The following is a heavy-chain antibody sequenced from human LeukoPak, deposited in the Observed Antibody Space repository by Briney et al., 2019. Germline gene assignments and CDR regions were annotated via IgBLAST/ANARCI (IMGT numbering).Heavy chain of an antibody. V-gene: IGHV4-38-2*02. CDR3: AREGQQLVPPLDS. D-gene: IGHD6-6*01. CDR2: TSHSDSP. J-gene: IGHJ4*02. CDR1: GMSITSRHY. Sequence: SETLSLTCSVSGMSITSRHYWGWIRQTPGKGLEWIGSTSHSDSPYYNPSLESRVTISLDTSRNLFSLKLTSVTAADTAVYFCAREGQQLVPPLDSWGQGTLVTVSS.